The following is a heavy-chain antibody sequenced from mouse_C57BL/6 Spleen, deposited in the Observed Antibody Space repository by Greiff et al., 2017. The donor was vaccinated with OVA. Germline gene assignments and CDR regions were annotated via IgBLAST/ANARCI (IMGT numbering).Heavy chain of an antibody. CDR3: AREYDGYYFYFDY. V-gene: IGHV3-6*01. Sequence: EVHLVESGPGLVKPSQSLSLTCSVTGYSITSGYYWNWIRQFPGNKLEWMGYISYDGSNNYNPSLKNRISITRDTSKNQFFLKLNSVTTEDTATYDCAREYDGYYFYFDYWGQGTTLTVSS. CDR1: GYSITSGYY. CDR2: ISYDGSN. D-gene: IGHD2-3*01. J-gene: IGHJ2*01.